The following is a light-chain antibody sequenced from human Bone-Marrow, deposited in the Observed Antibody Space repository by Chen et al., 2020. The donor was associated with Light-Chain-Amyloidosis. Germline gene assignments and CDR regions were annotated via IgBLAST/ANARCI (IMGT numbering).Light chain of an antibody. V-gene: IGLV3-27*01. CDR2: KDT. Sequence: SYELTQPPSVSVSPGQTARITCSGDVLANRYSRWFQQKPGQAPVLVIYKDTERPSGIPERLSGSSSGTIVTLTITGAQVEDEADYYCYSAADNNLWVFGGGTKLTVL. J-gene: IGLJ3*02. CDR3: YSAADNNLWV. CDR1: VLANRY.